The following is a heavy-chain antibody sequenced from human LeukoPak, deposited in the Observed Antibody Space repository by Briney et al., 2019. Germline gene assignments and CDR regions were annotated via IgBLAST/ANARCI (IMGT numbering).Heavy chain of an antibody. D-gene: IGHD3-10*01. V-gene: IGHV1-18*01. CDR2: IGAYNGNT. Sequence: ASVKVSCKASGYTFTSYGISWVRQAPGQGLEWMGWIGAYNGNTNYAQKLQGRVTMTTDTSTSTAYMELRSLRSDDTAVYYCARAILNSNVLLWFGESVGPFDYWGQGTLVTVSS. CDR3: ARAILNSNVLLWFGESVGPFDY. J-gene: IGHJ4*02. CDR1: GYTFTSYG.